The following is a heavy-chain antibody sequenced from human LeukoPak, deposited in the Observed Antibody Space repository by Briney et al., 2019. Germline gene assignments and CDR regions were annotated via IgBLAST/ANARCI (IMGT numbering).Heavy chain of an antibody. CDR3: ARGLKGYGSGSYYIGHSLDY. CDR1: GFTFSDYW. D-gene: IGHD3-10*01. J-gene: IGHJ4*02. V-gene: IGHV3-74*01. Sequence: GGSLRLSCAASGFTFSDYWMHWVRQAPGKGLVWVSRIKSDGGLTNYADSVKGRFTISRDNAKNSLYLQMNSLRAEDTAVYYCARGLKGYGSGSYYIGHSLDYWGQGTLVTVSS. CDR2: IKSDGGLT.